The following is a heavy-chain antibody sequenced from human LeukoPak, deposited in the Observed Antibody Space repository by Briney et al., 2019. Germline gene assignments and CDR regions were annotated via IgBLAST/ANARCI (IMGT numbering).Heavy chain of an antibody. D-gene: IGHD1-7*01. CDR2: ISSSSSYI. CDR3: ARGITGTTLRGYYYYGMDV. J-gene: IGHJ6*02. V-gene: IGHV3-21*01. CDR1: GFTFSSYS. Sequence: GGSLRLSCAASGFTFSSYSMNWVRQAPGEGLEWVSSISSSSSYIYYADSVKGRFTISRDNAKNSLYLQMNSLRAEDTAVYYCARGITGTTLRGYYYYGMDVWGQGTTVTVSS.